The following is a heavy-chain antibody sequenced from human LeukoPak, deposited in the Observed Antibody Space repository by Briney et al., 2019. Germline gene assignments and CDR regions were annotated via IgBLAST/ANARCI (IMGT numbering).Heavy chain of an antibody. J-gene: IGHJ4*02. CDR2: IYPGDSDT. CDR3: ARRGPAGYYSLNYFDY. D-gene: IGHD3-9*01. V-gene: IGHV5-51*01. Sequence: GESLEISCKGSGYSFTSYWIGWVRQMPGKGLEWMGIIYPGDSDTRYSPSFQGQVTISADKSISTAYLQWSSLNASDTAMYYCARRGPAGYYSLNYFDYWGQGTLVTVSS. CDR1: GYSFTSYW.